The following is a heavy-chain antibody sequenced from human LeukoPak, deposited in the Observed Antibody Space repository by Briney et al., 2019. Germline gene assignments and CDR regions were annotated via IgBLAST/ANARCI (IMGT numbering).Heavy chain of an antibody. CDR2: INAGNGNT. Sequence: GGSLRLSCAASGYTFTSYAMHWVRQAPGQRLEWMGWINAGNGNTKYSQKFQGRVTITRDTSASTAYMELSSLRSEDTAVYYCARESGHDAFDIWGQGTMVTVSS. J-gene: IGHJ3*02. CDR3: ARESGHDAFDI. V-gene: IGHV1-3*01. CDR1: GYTFTSYA.